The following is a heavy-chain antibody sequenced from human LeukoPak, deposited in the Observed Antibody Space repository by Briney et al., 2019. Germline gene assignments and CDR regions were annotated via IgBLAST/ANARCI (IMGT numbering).Heavy chain of an antibody. D-gene: IGHD5-12*01. Sequence: SETLSLTCTVSGGSISSYYWSWIRQPPGKGLEWIGYIYYSGSTNYNPSLKSRVTISVDTSKNQFSLKLSSVTAADTAVYYCARGRRYSGYAYEYWGQGTLVTVSS. CDR3: ARGRRYSGYAYEY. CDR1: GGSISSYY. CDR2: IYYSGST. V-gene: IGHV4-59*01. J-gene: IGHJ4*02.